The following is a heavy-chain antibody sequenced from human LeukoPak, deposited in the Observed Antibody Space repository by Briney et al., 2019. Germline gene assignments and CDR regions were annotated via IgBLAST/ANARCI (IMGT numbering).Heavy chain of an antibody. Sequence: GGSLRLSCAASGFTVSSNYMSWVRQAPGKGLEWVAVISYDGSNKYYADSVKGRFTISRDNSKNTLYLQMNSLRAEDTAVYYCVRNNNNDYWGQGTLVTVSS. V-gene: IGHV3-30-3*01. CDR2: ISYDGSNK. D-gene: IGHD2/OR15-2a*01. CDR1: GFTVSSNY. CDR3: VRNNNNDY. J-gene: IGHJ4*02.